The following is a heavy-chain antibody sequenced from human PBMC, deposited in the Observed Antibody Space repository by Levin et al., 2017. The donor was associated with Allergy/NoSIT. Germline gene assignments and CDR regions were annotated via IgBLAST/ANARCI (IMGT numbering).Heavy chain of an antibody. CDR2: IYYSGST. V-gene: IGHV4-59*01. D-gene: IGHD3-10*01. CDR1: GGSISSYY. CDR3: ARAFGSPPYYYDYYMDV. J-gene: IGHJ6*03. Sequence: SETLSLTCTVSGGSISSYYWSWIRQPPGKGLEWIGYIYYSGSTNYIPSLKSRVTISVDTSKNQFSLKLSSVTAADTAVYYCARAFGSPPYYYDYYMDVWGKGTTVTVSS.